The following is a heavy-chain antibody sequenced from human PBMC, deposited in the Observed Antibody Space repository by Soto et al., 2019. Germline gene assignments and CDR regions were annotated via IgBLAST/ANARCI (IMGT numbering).Heavy chain of an antibody. V-gene: IGHV1-46*01. CDR1: GYTFTSYY. D-gene: IGHD6-6*01. J-gene: IGHJ1*01. CDR3: ARDRGYSSSAEGPQYFQH. Sequence: QVQLVQSGAEVKKPGASVKVSCKASGYTFTSYYMHWARQAPGQGLEWMGIINPSGGSTSYAQKFQGRVTMTRDTSTSTVYMELSSLRSEDTAVYYCARDRGYSSSAEGPQYFQHWGQGTLVTVSS. CDR2: INPSGGST.